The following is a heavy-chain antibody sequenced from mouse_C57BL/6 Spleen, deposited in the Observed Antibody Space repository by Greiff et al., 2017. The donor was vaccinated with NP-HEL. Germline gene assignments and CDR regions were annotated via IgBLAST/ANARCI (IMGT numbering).Heavy chain of an antibody. Sequence: VKLVESGPGLVAPSQSLSITCTVSGFSLTSYGVDWVRQPPGKGLEWLGVIWGGGSTNYNSALMSRLSISKDNSKSQVFLKMNRLQTDDTAMYYCAKRGYGSSYEGWYFDVWGTGTTVTVSS. J-gene: IGHJ1*03. CDR1: GFSLTSYG. V-gene: IGHV2-9*01. CDR2: IWGGGST. CDR3: AKRGYGSSYEGWYFDV. D-gene: IGHD1-1*01.